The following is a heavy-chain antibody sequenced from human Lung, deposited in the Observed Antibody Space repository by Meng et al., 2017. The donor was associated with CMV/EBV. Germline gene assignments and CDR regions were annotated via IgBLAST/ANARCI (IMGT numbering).Heavy chain of an antibody. V-gene: IGHV4-30-4*01. CDR2: IYYSGST. D-gene: IGHD3-10*01. CDR1: GGSISSGDYY. J-gene: IGHJ4*02. CDR3: ARETHGSGSYYDY. Sequence: SGGSISSGDYYWSWIRQPPGKGLEWIGYIYYSGSTYYTPSLKSRVTISVDTSKNQFSLKLSSVTAADTAVYYCARETHGSGSYYDYWGQGTLVTVSS.